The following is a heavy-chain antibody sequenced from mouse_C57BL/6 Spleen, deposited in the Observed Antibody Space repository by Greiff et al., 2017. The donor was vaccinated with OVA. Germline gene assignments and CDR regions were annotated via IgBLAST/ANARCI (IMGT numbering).Heavy chain of an antibody. CDR1: GYTFTSYW. CDR3: ARSHGNYERYDAMDY. D-gene: IGHD2-1*01. J-gene: IGHJ4*01. CDR2: INPSNGGT. V-gene: IGHV1-53*01. Sequence: QFQLQQPGTELVKPGASVKLSCKASGYTFTSYWMHWVKQRPGQGLEWIGNINPSNGGTNYNEKFKSKATLTVDKSSSTAYMQLSSLTSEDSAVYYCARSHGNYERYDAMDYWGQGTSVTVSS.